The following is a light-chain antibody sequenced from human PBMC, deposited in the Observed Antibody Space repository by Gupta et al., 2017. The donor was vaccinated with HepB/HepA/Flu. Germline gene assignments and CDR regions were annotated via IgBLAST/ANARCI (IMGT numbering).Light chain of an antibody. CDR3: QQDYTLLLT. V-gene: IGKV1-33*01. CDR2: DAS. CDR1: QDISDY. Sequence: DIQMTQSPSSLSASVGDRVTITCQASQDISDYLNWYQQKPGKAPKLLIYDASNLETGVPSRFSGSGSVTDFTFTISSLHPEDIATYYCQQDYTLLLTFGRGTKVEIK. J-gene: IGKJ4*01.